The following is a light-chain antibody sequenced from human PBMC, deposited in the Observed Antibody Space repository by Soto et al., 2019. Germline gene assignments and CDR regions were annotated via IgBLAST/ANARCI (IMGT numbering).Light chain of an antibody. CDR2: GAS. J-gene: IGKJ1*01. Sequence: EIVWTQAPGTLSLSPGERATISCGASQSVSSSYLAWYQQKPGQAPRLLIYGASSRATGIPVRFSGSASWTEFTLTSSSLPSEDFTVYYCQQYTKWPLTFGQGTKVEIK. CDR1: QSVSSSY. V-gene: IGKV3-15*01. CDR3: QQYTKWPLT.